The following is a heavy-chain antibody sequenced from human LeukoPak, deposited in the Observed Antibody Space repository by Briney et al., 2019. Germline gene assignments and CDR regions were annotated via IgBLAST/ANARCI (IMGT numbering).Heavy chain of an antibody. Sequence: SVKVSCKASGGTFSSYAISWVRQAPGQGLEWMGGIIPIFGTANYAQKFQGRVTITADESTSTAYMELSSLRSEDTAVYYCARSDCSSTSCYGSRWYDWFDPWGQGTLVTVSS. CDR3: ARSDCSSTSCYGSRWYDWFDP. CDR1: GGTFSSYA. V-gene: IGHV1-69*01. CDR2: IIPIFGTA. D-gene: IGHD2-2*01. J-gene: IGHJ5*02.